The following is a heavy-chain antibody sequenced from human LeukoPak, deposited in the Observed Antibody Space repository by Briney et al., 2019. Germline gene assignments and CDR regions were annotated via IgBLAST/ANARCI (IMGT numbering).Heavy chain of an antibody. CDR1: GFTFSDYY. CDR2: IMSRSSTM. CDR3: ARDQALPYYYYYYGMDV. Sequence: GGSLRLSCAASGFTFSDYYMSWIRQAPGKGLEWVSSIMSRSSTMYYADSVKGRFTISRDNAKNSLYLQMNSLRVEDTAVYYCARDQALPYYYYYYGMDVWGQGTTVTVSS. D-gene: IGHD3-16*02. V-gene: IGHV3-11*01. J-gene: IGHJ6*02.